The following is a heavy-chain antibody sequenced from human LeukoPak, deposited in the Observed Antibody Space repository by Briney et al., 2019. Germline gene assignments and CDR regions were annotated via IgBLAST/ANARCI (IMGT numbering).Heavy chain of an antibody. CDR2: IYYSGNT. V-gene: IGHV4-39*01. CDR1: GFTFSTYSMN. D-gene: IGHD5-18*01. Sequence: PGGSLRLSCAASGFTFSTYSMNWVRQAPGKGLEWIGSIYYSGNTYYNPSLKSRVTISVDTSKNQFSLKVSSVTAADAAVYYCARLPTAMATFDWWGQGTLVIVSS. J-gene: IGHJ4*02. CDR3: ARLPTAMATFDW.